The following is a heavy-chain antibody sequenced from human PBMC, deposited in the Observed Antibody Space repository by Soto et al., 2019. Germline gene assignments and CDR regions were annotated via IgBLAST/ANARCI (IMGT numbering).Heavy chain of an antibody. CDR1: GFTFSSYG. V-gene: IGHV3-30*18. D-gene: IGHD6-13*01. J-gene: IGHJ1*01. CDR2: ISYDGSNK. Sequence: GGSLRLSCAASGFTFSSYGMHWVRQAPGKGLEWVAVISYDGSNKYYADSVKGRFTISRDNSKNTLYLQMNSLRAEDTAVYYCAKDLYSSSWYDWYFQHWGQGTLVTVSS. CDR3: AKDLYSSSWYDWYFQH.